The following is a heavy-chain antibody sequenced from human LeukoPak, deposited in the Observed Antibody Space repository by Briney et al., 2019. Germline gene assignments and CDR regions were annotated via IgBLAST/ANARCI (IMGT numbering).Heavy chain of an antibody. Sequence: QPGGYLRLSCAASGFIVSGNYMSWVRQAPGQGLEWVSVIYSGGSTYYADSVKGRFTISRDNSKNTICLQMNSLRAEDTAIYYCARVAFRSSSYISGIDYWGQGNLVTVSS. J-gene: IGHJ4*02. CDR2: IYSGGST. CDR1: GFIVSGNY. CDR3: ARVAFRSSSYISGIDY. D-gene: IGHD1-20*01. V-gene: IGHV3-53*01.